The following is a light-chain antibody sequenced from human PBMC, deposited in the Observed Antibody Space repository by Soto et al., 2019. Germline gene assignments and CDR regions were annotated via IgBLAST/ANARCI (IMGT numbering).Light chain of an antibody. Sequence: EIGFTQSPGILSLSPGERAILSCRASQSVSSSYLAWYQQKPGQAPRLLIYDASNRATGIPARFSGSGSGTDFTLTISSLEPEDFAVYYCQQRSNWFTFGQGTRLEIK. V-gene: IGKV3-11*01. J-gene: IGKJ5*01. CDR2: DAS. CDR1: QSVSSSY. CDR3: QQRSNWFT.